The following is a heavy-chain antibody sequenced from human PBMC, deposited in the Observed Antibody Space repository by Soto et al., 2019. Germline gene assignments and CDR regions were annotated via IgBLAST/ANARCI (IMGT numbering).Heavy chain of an antibody. V-gene: IGHV3-64*01. J-gene: IGHJ6*02. CDR2: ITSNGGNT. CDR3: ARRIPFGYGMDV. D-gene: IGHD2-21*01. Sequence: EVQLVKSGGGLVQPGGSLRLSCAASGFTFSSYAMHWVRQAPGKGLEYVSDITSNGGNTDYASSVKGRFTISRDNSKNTLYLQMGSLRAEDMAVYYCARRIPFGYGMDVWGQGTTVTVSS. CDR1: GFTFSSYA.